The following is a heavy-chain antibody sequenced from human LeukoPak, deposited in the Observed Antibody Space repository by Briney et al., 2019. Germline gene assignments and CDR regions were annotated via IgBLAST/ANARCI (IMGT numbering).Heavy chain of an antibody. J-gene: IGHJ4*02. CDR3: VREGYSGYSPTI. Sequence: GGSLRLSCAASGFTFSSYSMNWVRQAPGKGLEWVSSISSSSSYIYYADSVKGRFTISRDNAKNSLYLQMNSLRAEDTAVYYCVREGYSGYSPTIWGQGTLVTVSS. CDR1: GFTFSSYS. CDR2: ISSSSSYI. D-gene: IGHD5-12*01. V-gene: IGHV3-21*01.